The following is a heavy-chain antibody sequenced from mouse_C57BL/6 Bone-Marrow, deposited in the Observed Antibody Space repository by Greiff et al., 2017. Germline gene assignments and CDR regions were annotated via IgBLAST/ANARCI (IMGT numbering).Heavy chain of an antibody. CDR2: IYPRDGST. J-gene: IGHJ1*03. Sequence: VQLQQSGPELVKPGASVKLSCKASGYTFTSYDINWVKQRPGQGLEWIGWIYPRDGSTKYNEKFKGKATLTVDTSSSTAYMELHSLTSEDSAVYFCTRVHGSSYGYLGVGGTGTTVTVSS. D-gene: IGHD1-1*01. CDR1: GYTFTSYD. CDR3: TRVHGSSYGYLGV. V-gene: IGHV1-85*01.